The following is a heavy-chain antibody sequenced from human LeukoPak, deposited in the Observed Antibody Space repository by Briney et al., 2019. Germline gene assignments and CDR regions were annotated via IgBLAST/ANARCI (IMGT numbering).Heavy chain of an antibody. D-gene: IGHD3-3*01. CDR2: IYTSGST. V-gene: IGHV4-61*02. J-gene: IGHJ3*02. Sequence: PSETLSLTCTVSGGSISSGSYYWSWIRQPAGKGLEWIGRIYTSGSTNYNPSLKSRVTISVDTSKNQFSLKLSSVTAADTAVYYCARGPRITIFGVVTSDAFDIWGQGTMVTVSS. CDR1: GGSISSGSYY. CDR3: ARGPRITIFGVVTSDAFDI.